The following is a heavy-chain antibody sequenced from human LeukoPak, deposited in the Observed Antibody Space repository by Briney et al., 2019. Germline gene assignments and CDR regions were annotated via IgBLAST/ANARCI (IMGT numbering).Heavy chain of an antibody. J-gene: IGHJ4*02. V-gene: IGHV4-59*01. CDR3: ARGTPDPDY. CDR2: VYYSGRT. Sequence: PSETLSLTCTVSGVSISSYYWSWIRQPPGKGLEWIGYVYYSGRTNYNPSLKSRVTISVDTSKNQFSLKVSSVTAADTAVYYCARGTPDPDYWGQGTLVTVSS. D-gene: IGHD2-15*01. CDR1: GVSISSYY.